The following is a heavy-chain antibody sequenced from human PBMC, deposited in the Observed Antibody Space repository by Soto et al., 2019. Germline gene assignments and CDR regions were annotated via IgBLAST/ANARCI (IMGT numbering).Heavy chain of an antibody. CDR2: IKSKADGETK. V-gene: IGHV3-15*01. CDR1: GFTFSHAW. CDR3: CVVKRLDQYSTSGYWFDP. J-gene: IGHJ5*02. Sequence: GRSLRLSCAASGFTFSHAWISWVRQAPGKGLEWVGRIKSKADGETKDYGAPVRGRFTISGDDAKDTLYLQMNSLRIEDTAVYYCCVVKRLDQYSTSGYWFDPWGRGSMITVSS. D-gene: IGHD2-15*01.